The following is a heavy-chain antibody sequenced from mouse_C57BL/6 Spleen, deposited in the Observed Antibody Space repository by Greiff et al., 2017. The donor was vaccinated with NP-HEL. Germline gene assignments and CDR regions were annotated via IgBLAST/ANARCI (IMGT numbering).Heavy chain of an antibody. J-gene: IGHJ4*01. V-gene: IGHV1-69*01. CDR3: ARYSNYVYYYAMDY. Sequence: QVQLQQPGAELVMPGASVKLSCKASGYTFTSYWMHWVKQRPGQGLEWIGEIDPSDSYTNYNQKFKGKSTLTVDKSSSTAYMQLSSLTSEDSAVYYCARYSNYVYYYAMDYWGQGTSVTVS. CDR1: GYTFTSYW. D-gene: IGHD2-5*01. CDR2: IDPSDSYT.